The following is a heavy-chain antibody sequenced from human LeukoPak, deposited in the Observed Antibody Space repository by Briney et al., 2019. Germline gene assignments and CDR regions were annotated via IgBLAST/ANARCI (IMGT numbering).Heavy chain of an antibody. CDR2: IYASGST. J-gene: IGHJ3*02. D-gene: IGHD3-22*01. CDR3: ARALNLYYYDTSVEPAFDI. CDR1: GGSIGSGSYY. V-gene: IGHV4-61*02. Sequence: SETLSLTCTVSGGSIGSGSYYWSWIRQPAGKGLEWIGRIYASGSTSFNPSLKSRVTISVDTSKDQFSLKLSSVTATDTAVYYCARALNLYYYDTSVEPAFDIWGQGTMVTVSS.